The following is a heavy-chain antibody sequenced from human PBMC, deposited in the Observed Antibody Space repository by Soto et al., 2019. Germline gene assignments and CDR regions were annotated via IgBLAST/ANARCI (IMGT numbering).Heavy chain of an antibody. CDR1: GGSFSGYY. Sequence: SETLSLTCAVYGGSFSGYYWSWIRQPPGKGLEWIGEINHSGSTNYNPSLKSRVTISVDTSKNQFSLKLSSVTAADTAVYYRARGRRYYYYGMDVWGQGTTVTVSS. CDR2: INHSGST. J-gene: IGHJ6*02. CDR3: ARGRRYYYYGMDV. V-gene: IGHV4-34*01.